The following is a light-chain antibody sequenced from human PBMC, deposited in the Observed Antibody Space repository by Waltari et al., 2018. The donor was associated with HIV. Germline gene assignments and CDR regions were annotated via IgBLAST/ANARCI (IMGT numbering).Light chain of an antibody. J-gene: IGLJ1*01. CDR2: DVT. CDR1: DNDVADYDR. CDR3: SSYAGIYTYV. V-gene: IGLV2-11*01. Sequence: QSALTQPRSVSGSPGQSVTISCTGTDNDVADYDRESWYQQHTGKAPQLIIFDVTKRPSGVPDRFSGSKSGNTASLTISGLQAVDEAFYFCSSYAGIYTYVFGIGTELTVL.